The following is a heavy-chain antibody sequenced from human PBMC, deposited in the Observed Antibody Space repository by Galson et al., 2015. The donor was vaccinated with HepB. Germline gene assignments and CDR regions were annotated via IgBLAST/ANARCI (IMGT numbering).Heavy chain of an antibody. CDR3: ARAYYDFWSGPPYYFDY. V-gene: IGHV6-1*01. CDR2: TYYRSKWYN. CDR1: GDSVSSNSAA. D-gene: IGHD3-3*01. J-gene: IGHJ4*02. Sequence: CAISGDSVSSNSAAWNWIRQSPSRGLEWLGRTYYRSKWYNDYAVSVKSRITINPDTSKNQFSLQLNSVTPEDTAVYYCARAYYDFWSGPPYYFDYWGQGTLVTVSS.